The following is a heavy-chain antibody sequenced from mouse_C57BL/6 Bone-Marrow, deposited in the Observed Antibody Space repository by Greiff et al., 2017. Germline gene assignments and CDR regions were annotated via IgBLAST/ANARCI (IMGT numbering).Heavy chain of an antibody. D-gene: IGHD2-3*01. CDR1: GYTFTSYG. J-gene: IGHJ4*01. CDR3: AMDDGYFYAMDY. CDR2: IYPRSGNT. V-gene: IGHV1-81*01. Sequence: QVQLQQSGAELARPGASVKLSCKASGYTFTSYGISWVKQRTGQGLEWIGEIYPRSGNTYYNEKFKGKATLTADKSSSAAYMELRILTSEDSAVYFCAMDDGYFYAMDYWGQGTSVTVSS.